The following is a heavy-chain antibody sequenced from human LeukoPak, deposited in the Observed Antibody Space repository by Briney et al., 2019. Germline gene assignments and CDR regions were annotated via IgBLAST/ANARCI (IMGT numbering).Heavy chain of an antibody. J-gene: IGHJ4*02. CDR2: ISSSGGNS. V-gene: IGHV3-23*01. Sequence: GGSLRLSCAASGFIFSSYAMNWVRQAPGKGLEWVSGISSSGGNSYHADSVRGRFTISRDNSKNTLYLQMNSLRAEDTAVYYCATRRDGYNLNWGQGTLVTVSS. CDR1: GFIFSSYA. D-gene: IGHD5-24*01. CDR3: ATRRDGYNLN.